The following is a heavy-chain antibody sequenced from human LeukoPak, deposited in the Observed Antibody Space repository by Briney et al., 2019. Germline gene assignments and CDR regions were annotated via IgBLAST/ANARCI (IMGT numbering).Heavy chain of an antibody. V-gene: IGHV1-2*06. CDR3: ARDLSSTSNWELDY. D-gene: IGHD7-27*01. J-gene: IGHJ4*02. CDR1: GYTFTGYY. Sequence: GASVKVSCKASGYTFTGYYMHWVRQAPGQGLEWMGRINPNGGGSNYAQKFQGRVTMTRDTSITTDYMELTGLTSDDTAVYYCARDLSSTSNWELDYWGQGTLVTVSS. CDR2: INPNGGGS.